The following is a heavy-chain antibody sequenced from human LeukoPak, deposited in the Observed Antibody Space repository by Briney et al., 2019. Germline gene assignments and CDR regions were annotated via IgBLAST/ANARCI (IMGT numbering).Heavy chain of an antibody. D-gene: IGHD3-10*01. Sequence: PGRSLRLSCAASGFTFSSYGVHWVRQAPGKGLEWVAVISYDGSNKYYADSVKGRFTISRDNSKNTLYLQMNSLRDEDTAVYYCARDKDFGFDYWGQGTLVTVSS. CDR1: GFTFSSYG. CDR2: ISYDGSNK. J-gene: IGHJ4*02. V-gene: IGHV3-30*03. CDR3: ARDKDFGFDY.